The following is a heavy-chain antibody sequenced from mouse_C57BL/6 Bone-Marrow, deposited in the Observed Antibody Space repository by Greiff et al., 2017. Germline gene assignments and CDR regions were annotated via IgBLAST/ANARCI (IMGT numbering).Heavy chain of an antibody. D-gene: IGHD1-1*01. V-gene: IGHV14-3*01. J-gene: IGHJ1*03. CDR3: ALLLRYPYWYFDV. CDR2: IDPANGNT. CDR1: GFNIKNTY. Sequence: EVQLQQSVAELVRPGASVKLSCTASGFNIKNTYMHWVKQRPEQCLEWIGRIDPANGNTKYAPKFQGKATITADTSSNTAYLQLSSLTSEDTAIYYCALLLRYPYWYFDVWGTGTTVTVSS.